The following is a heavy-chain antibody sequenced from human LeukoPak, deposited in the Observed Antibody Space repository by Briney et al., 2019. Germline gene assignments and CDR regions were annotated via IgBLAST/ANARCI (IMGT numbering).Heavy chain of an antibody. Sequence: QPGGSLGLSCAASGFTFSYYWMHWVRQAPGKGLVWVSHINSDASTTAYADSVRGRFTVSRDNAKNTLYLQMNSLRVEDTAMYYCARVHNIDEPWGQGTLVTVSS. D-gene: IGHD1-1*01. CDR1: GFTFSYYW. V-gene: IGHV3-74*01. CDR2: INSDASTT. CDR3: ARVHNIDEP. J-gene: IGHJ5*02.